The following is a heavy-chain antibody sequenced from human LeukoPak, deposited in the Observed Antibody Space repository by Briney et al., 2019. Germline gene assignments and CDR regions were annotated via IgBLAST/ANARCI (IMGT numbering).Heavy chain of an antibody. CDR1: EFTFRDYT. D-gene: IGHD2-2*01. CDR3: AREVLDVVEPATNTVDY. V-gene: IGHV3-21*01. CDR2: INKGGSFI. Sequence: PGGSLRLSCAASEFTFRDYTMNWVRQAPGKGLQWVSAINKGGSFIKYADSVKGRFIVSRDNAKNLLFLQMNSLRVEDTALYFCAREVLDVVEPATNTVDYWGQGTRVTVSS. J-gene: IGHJ4*02.